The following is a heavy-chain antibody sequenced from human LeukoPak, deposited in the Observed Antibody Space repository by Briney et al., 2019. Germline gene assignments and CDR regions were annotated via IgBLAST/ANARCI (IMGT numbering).Heavy chain of an antibody. CDR2: ISSSSSYI. Sequence: GGSLRLSCAASGFTFNSYRMNWVRQAPGKGLEWVSSISSSSSYIYYADSVKDRFTISRDNAKNSLYLQMNSLRAADTALYYCARVNEAVAGTDYWGQGTLVTVST. V-gene: IGHV3-21*01. J-gene: IGHJ4*02. CDR1: GFTFNSYR. CDR3: ARVNEAVAGTDY. D-gene: IGHD6-19*01.